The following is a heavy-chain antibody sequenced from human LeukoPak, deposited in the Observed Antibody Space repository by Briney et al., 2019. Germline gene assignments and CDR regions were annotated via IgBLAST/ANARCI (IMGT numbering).Heavy chain of an antibody. CDR2: IYYSGNT. D-gene: IGHD3/OR15-3a*01. CDR3: ARQTGSGLFILP. J-gene: IGHJ4*02. CDR1: GVSISSSNSY. Sequence: SETLSLTCTVSGVSISSSNSYWGWIRQPPGKGLEWIGSIYYSGNTYYNASLKSQVSISIITSKNQFSLKVTSVAAADTAVYYCARQTGSGLFILPGGQGTLVTVSS. V-gene: IGHV4-39*01.